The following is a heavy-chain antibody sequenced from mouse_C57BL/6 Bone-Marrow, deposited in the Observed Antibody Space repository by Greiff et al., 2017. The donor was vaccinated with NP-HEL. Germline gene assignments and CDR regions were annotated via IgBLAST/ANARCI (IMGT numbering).Heavy chain of an antibody. CDR3: ASRSNGAFAY. CDR2: IWGVGSA. D-gene: IGHD2-5*01. V-gene: IGHV2-6*01. Sequence: VKLVESGPGLVAPSQSLSITCTVSGFSLTSSGVDWVRQSPGKGLEWLGVIWGVGSANYNSARKSRLSISKDNSKSQVFLKMNSLQTDDTAMYYCASRSNGAFAYWGQGTLVTVSA. CDR1: GFSLTSSG. J-gene: IGHJ3*01.